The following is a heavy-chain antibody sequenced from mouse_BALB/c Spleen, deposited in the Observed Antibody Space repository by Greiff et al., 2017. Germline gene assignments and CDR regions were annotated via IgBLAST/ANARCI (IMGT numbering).Heavy chain of an antibody. CDR3: SSLVDAMDY. CDR2: IYPGGGYT. V-gene: IGHV1-63*02. J-gene: IGHJ4*01. D-gene: IGHD2-10*02. CDR1: GYTFTNYW. Sequence: VQLQQSGAELVRPGTSVKISCKASGYTFTNYWLGWVKQRPGHGLEWIGDIYPGGGYTNYNEKFKGKATLTADTSSSTAYMQLSSLTSEDSAVYFCSSLVDAMDYWGQGTSVTVSS.